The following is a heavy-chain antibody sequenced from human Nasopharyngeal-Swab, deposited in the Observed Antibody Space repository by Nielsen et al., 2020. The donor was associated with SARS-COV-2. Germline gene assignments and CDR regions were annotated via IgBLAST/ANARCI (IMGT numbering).Heavy chain of an antibody. D-gene: IGHD6-6*01. Sequence: RQAPRKGLEWIGYIYYSGSTYYNPSLKSRVTISVDASKNQLSLKLSSVTAADTAVYYCARGGAARPGFDYWGQGTLVTVSS. V-gene: IGHV4-31*02. CDR2: IYYSGST. CDR3: ARGGAARPGFDY. J-gene: IGHJ4*02.